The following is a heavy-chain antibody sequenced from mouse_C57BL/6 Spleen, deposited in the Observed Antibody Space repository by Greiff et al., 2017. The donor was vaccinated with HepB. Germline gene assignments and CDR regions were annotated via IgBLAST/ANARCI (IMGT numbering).Heavy chain of an antibody. V-gene: IGHV1-64*01. CDR2: IHPNSGST. CDR1: GYTFTSYW. D-gene: IGHD1-1*01. J-gene: IGHJ2*01. Sequence: QVQLQQPGAELVKPGASVKLSCMASGYTFTSYWMHWVKQRPGPGLEWIGMIHPNSGSTNDNEKFKSKAKLTVDKSSSPAYMHLSSRTSVDAAGYDCAISNYYGSRTVDYWGQGTTLTVTS. CDR3: AISNYYGSRTVDY.